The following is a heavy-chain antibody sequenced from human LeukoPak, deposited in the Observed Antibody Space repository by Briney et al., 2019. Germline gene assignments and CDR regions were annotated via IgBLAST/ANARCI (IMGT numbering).Heavy chain of an antibody. CDR2: IRYDGSNK. CDR1: GFTFISYG. CDR3: AKDWGRTGDDPFYYYYYYMDV. D-gene: IGHD7-27*01. V-gene: IGHV3-30*02. J-gene: IGHJ6*03. Sequence: GGSLRLSCVASGFTFISYGMHWVRQAPGKGLEWVAFIRYDGSNKYYVDSVKGRFTLSRDNSKNTLYLQMNSLRPEDTAVYCCAKDWGRTGDDPFYYYYYYMDVWGKGTTVTVSS.